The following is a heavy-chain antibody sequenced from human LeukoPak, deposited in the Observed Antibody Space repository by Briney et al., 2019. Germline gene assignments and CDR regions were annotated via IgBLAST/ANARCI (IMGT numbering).Heavy chain of an antibody. D-gene: IGHD6-13*01. CDR2: ISSNGGST. V-gene: IGHV3-64D*09. Sequence: GRSLRLSCSASGFTFSSYAMHWVRQAPGKGLEYVSAISSNGGSTYYADSVKGRFTISRDNSKNTLYLQMSSLRAEDTAVYYCARGTIAAAGYYYFDYWGQGTQVTVSS. CDR3: ARGTIAAAGYYYFDY. J-gene: IGHJ4*02. CDR1: GFTFSSYA.